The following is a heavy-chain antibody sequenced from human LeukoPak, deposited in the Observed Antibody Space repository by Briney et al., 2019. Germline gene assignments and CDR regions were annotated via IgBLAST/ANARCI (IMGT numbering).Heavy chain of an antibody. CDR2: IYYSGST. D-gene: IGHD3-22*01. Sequence: PSETLSLTCTVSGGSISSSSYYWGWIRQPPGKGLEWIGYIYYSGSTNYNPSLKSRVTISVDTSKNQFSLKLSSVTAADTAVYYCAREGYYDSSGYFDYWGQGTLVTVSS. J-gene: IGHJ4*02. CDR1: GGSISSSSYY. V-gene: IGHV4-61*01. CDR3: AREGYYDSSGYFDY.